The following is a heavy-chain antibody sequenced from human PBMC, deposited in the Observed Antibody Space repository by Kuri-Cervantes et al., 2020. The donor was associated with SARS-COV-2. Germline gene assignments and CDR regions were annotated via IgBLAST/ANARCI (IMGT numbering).Heavy chain of an antibody. CDR1: GGSISSYY. CDR3: ARGDYGSGSYGYYYGMDV. V-gene: IGHV4-4*07. Sequence: SETLSLTCTVSGGSISSYYWSWIRQPAGKGLEWMWRIYTSGSTNYNPSLKSRVTMSVDTSKNQFSLKLSSVTAADTAVYYCARGDYGSGSYGYYYGMDVWGQGTTVTVSS. J-gene: IGHJ6*02. D-gene: IGHD3-10*01. CDR2: IYTSGST.